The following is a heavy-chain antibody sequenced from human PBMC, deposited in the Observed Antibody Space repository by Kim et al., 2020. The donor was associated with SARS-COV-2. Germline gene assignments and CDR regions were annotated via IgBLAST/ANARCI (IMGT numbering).Heavy chain of an antibody. CDR3: ARDLGYYYGSGSYALGGSAPWVYFDY. J-gene: IGHJ4*02. Sequence: ASVKVSCKASGYTFTSYYMHWVRQAPGQGLEWMGIINPSGGSTSYAQKFQGRVTMTRDTSTSTVYMELSSLRSEDTAVYYCARDLGYYYGSGSYALGGSAPWVYFDYWGQGTLVTVSS. CDR2: INPSGGST. CDR1: GYTFTSYY. D-gene: IGHD3-10*01. V-gene: IGHV1-46*01.